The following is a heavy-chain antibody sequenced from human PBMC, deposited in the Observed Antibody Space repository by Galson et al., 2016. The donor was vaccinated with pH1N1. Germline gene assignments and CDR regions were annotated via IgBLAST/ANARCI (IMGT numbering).Heavy chain of an antibody. CDR2: IKQDGSEK. D-gene: IGHD4-17*01. V-gene: IGHV3-7*03. Sequence: SLRLSCAASGFTFSRYWMSWVRQAPGKGLEWVANIKQDGSEKNYVDSVKGRFTDSRDNAKNSLYPQMNSLRGGDTAVYYCASDRGFLSVTTSAFHMWGQGTMVTVSS. J-gene: IGHJ3*02. CDR1: GFTFSRYW. CDR3: ASDRGFLSVTTSAFHM.